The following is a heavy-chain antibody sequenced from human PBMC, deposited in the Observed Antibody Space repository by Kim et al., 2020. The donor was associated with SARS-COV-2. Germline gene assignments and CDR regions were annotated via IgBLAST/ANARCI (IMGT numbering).Heavy chain of an antibody. CDR1: GFTLSSYS. V-gene: IGHV3-21*01. Sequence: GGSLRLSCAASGFTLSSYSMNWVRQAPGKGLEWVSCFNSRTSYIFYADSVKGRFAISRDNAKNSLYLQMNGLRVEDTAVYYCARATPAPDDGTYYYYG. J-gene: IGHJ6*01. CDR2: FNSRTSYI. CDR3: ARATPAPDDGTYYYYG. D-gene: IGHD2-15*01.